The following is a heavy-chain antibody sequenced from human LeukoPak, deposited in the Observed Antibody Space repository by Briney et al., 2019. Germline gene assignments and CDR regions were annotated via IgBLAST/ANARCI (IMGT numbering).Heavy chain of an antibody. J-gene: IGHJ4*02. V-gene: IGHV3-7*01. Sequence: GGSLRLSCAASGFTFSSYWMSWVRQAPGKGLEWVANIKQDGSEKYYVDSVKGRFTISRDNAKNSLYLQMNSLRAEDTAVYYCAREKCSGGSCTLDYWGQGTLVTVPS. D-gene: IGHD2-15*01. CDR1: GFTFSSYW. CDR3: AREKCSGGSCTLDY. CDR2: IKQDGSEK.